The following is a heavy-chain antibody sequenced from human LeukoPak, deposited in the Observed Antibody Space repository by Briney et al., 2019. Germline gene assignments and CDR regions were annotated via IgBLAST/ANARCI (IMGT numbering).Heavy chain of an antibody. CDR2: IYYSGST. D-gene: IGHD6-13*01. CDR3: ARESGYSSSGTAFDY. J-gene: IGHJ4*02. V-gene: IGHV4-59*12. CDR1: GGSISSYY. Sequence: SETLSLTCTVSGGSISSYYWSWIRQPPGKGLEWIGYIYYSGSTNYNPSLKSRVTISVDTSKNQFSLKLSSVTAADTAVYYCARESGYSSSGTAFDYWGQGTLVTVSS.